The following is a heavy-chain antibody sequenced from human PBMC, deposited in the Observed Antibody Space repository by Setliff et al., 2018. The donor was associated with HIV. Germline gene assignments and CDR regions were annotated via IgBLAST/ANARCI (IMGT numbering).Heavy chain of an antibody. J-gene: IGHJ3*02. D-gene: IGHD3-16*02. CDR1: GGSIGTGASY. V-gene: IGHV4-39*02. Sequence: SETLSLTCTVSGGSIGTGASYWGWIRQPPGKGLEWIGSIHYSGTTYYNPSLNIRVTMSVDLAKNQFSLNLRSATAADTAVYYCARESLNLGELSSNPDASDIWGQGTMVTVS. CDR3: ARESLNLGELSSNPDASDI. CDR2: IHYSGTT.